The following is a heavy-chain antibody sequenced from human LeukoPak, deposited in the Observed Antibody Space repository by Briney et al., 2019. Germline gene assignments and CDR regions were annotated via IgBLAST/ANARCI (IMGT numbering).Heavy chain of an antibody. CDR1: GFIVSGSY. J-gene: IGHJ5*02. CDR2: IKQDGSEK. Sequence: GGSLRLSCGGSGFIVSGSYMSWVRPAPGKGLEWVANIKQDGSEKYYVDSVKGRFTISRDNAKNSLYLQMNSLRAEDTAVYYCAREEAAAGTSWFDPWGQGTLVTVSS. V-gene: IGHV3-7*01. D-gene: IGHD6-13*01. CDR3: AREEAAAGTSWFDP.